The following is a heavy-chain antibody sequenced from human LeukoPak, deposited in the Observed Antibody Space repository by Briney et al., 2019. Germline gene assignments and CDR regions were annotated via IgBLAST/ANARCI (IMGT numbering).Heavy chain of an antibody. CDR2: VYYRGST. V-gene: IGHV4-59*08. D-gene: IGHD6-25*01. Sequence: PSETLSLTCTVSGGSINSYYWSWIRQPPGEGLEWIGYVYYRGSTNYNPSLKTRVTISLGTSKNQFSLKLSSVTAADTAVYYCARSAIDAFDIWGQGTMVTVSS. CDR3: ARSAIDAFDI. J-gene: IGHJ3*02. CDR1: GGSINSYY.